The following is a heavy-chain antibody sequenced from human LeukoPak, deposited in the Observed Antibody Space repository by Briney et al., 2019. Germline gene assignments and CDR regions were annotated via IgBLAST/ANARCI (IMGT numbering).Heavy chain of an antibody. D-gene: IGHD3-22*01. CDR1: GGSISSYY. CDR2: IYYSGST. CDR3: ARDSSGYYFGEGDAFDI. J-gene: IGHJ3*02. Sequence: PSETLSLTCTVSGGSISSYYWSWIRQPPGKGLEWIGYIYYSGSTNYNPSLKSRVTISVDTSKNQFSLKLSSVIAADTAVYYCARDSSGYYFGEGDAFDIWGQGTMVTVSS. V-gene: IGHV4-59*01.